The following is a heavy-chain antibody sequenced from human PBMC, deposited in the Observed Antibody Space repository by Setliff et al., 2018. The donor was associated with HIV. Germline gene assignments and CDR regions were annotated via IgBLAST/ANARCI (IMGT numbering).Heavy chain of an antibody. CDR3: ARGRGALDL. CDR2: INQDEGEK. V-gene: IGHV3-7*01. Sequence: GGSLRLSCAASGFSFSNSAMTWVRQAPGKGLEWVANINQDEGEKNYADSVEGRFTISRDNAKYSLYLQMASLRAEDTAVYSCARGRGALDLWGRGTLVTV. CDR1: GFSFSNSA. J-gene: IGHJ2*01.